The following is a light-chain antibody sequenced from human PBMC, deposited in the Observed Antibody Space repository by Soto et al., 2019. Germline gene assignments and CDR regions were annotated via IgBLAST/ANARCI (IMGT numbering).Light chain of an antibody. CDR3: QQYGSSPNT. CDR1: QSVSSSF. Sequence: EIVMTQSPGTLSLSPGERATLSCRASQSVSSSFLAWYQQKPGQAPRLLIYGASRRATGNPDRFSGSGSGTDFTLTISRLEPEDVAVYYCQQYGSSPNTFGQGTKVEIK. V-gene: IGKV3-20*01. J-gene: IGKJ1*01. CDR2: GAS.